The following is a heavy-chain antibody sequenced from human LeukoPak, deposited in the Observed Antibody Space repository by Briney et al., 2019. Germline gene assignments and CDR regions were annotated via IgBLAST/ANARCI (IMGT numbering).Heavy chain of an antibody. CDR3: AKAGAGGYYYMDV. CDR1: GFTFSSYG. CDR2: ISYDGSSK. J-gene: IGHJ6*03. Sequence: GRSLRLSCAASGFTFSSYGMPWVRQAPGKGLEWVAVISYDGSSKYYADSVKGRFTTSRDNSKNTLFLQMNSLRAEDTAVYYCAKAGAGGYYYMDVWGKGTTVTVSS. V-gene: IGHV3-30*18. D-gene: IGHD2-15*01.